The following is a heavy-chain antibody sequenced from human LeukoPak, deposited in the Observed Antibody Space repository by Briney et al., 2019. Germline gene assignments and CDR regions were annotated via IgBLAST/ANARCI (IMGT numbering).Heavy chain of an antibody. D-gene: IGHD3-22*01. J-gene: IGHJ4*02. Sequence: GGSLRLSCAASGFTVSSNYMSWVRQAPGKGLEWVAVISYDGSNKYYADSVKGRFTISRDNSKNTLYLQMNSLRAEDTAVYYCARSPYYDSSGYMPIGLDYWGQGTLVTVSS. CDR3: ARSPYYDSSGYMPIGLDY. CDR1: GFTVSSNY. V-gene: IGHV3-30-3*01. CDR2: ISYDGSNK.